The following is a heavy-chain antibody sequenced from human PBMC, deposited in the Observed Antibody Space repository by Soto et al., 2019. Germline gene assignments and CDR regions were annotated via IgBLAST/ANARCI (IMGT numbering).Heavy chain of an antibody. Sequence: SLRLSCAASGFTFSSYAMHWVRQAPGKGLEWVAVISYDGGNKYYADSVKGRFTISRDNSKNTLYLQMNSLRAEDTAVYYCAREISSGWYGLFDYWGHGTLVTVSS. J-gene: IGHJ4*01. CDR3: AREISSGWYGLFDY. CDR1: GFTFSSYA. CDR2: ISYDGGNK. D-gene: IGHD6-19*01. V-gene: IGHV3-30-3*01.